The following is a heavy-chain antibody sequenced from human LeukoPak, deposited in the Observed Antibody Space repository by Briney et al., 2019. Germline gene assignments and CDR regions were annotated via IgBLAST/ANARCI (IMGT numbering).Heavy chain of an antibody. CDR3: ARTHYDFWSGYYDY. CDR1: GYTFTGYY. CDR2: INPNSGGT. J-gene: IGHJ4*02. Sequence: ASVKVSCKASGYTFTGYYMHWVRQAPGQGLEWVGRINPNSGGTNYAQKFQGRVTMTRDTSISTAYMELSRLRSDDTAVYYCARTHYDFWSGYYDYWGQGTLVTVSS. D-gene: IGHD3-3*01. V-gene: IGHV1-2*06.